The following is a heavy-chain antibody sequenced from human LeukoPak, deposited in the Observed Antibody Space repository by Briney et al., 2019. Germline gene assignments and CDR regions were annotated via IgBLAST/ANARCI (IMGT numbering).Heavy chain of an antibody. D-gene: IGHD6-13*01. V-gene: IGHV4-59*13. Sequence: SETLSLTCTVSGGPISSYYWRWIREPPGRGRAGIAHIYYSGSTNYHPSLKSRVTISVDASKNQCSLKPSSVTAADTAVYWCARGPYSADIYGMDVWRKGSTVGVCS. J-gene: IGHJ6*04. CDR3: ARGPYSADIYGMDV. CDR2: IYYSGST. CDR1: GGPISSYY.